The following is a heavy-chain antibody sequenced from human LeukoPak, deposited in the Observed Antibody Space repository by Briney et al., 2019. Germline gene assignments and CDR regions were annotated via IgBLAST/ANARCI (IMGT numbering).Heavy chain of an antibody. CDR3: ARSSPPETFDY. CDR1: GGSISSGGYY. CDR2: IYYSGST. V-gene: IGHV4-31*03. Sequence: PSETLSPPCTVSGGSISSGGYYWSWIRQHPGKGLVWIGYIYYSGSTYYNPSLKSRVTISVDTSKNQFSLKLSSVTAADTAVYYCARSSPPETFDYWGQGTLVTVSS. D-gene: IGHD6-6*01. J-gene: IGHJ4*02.